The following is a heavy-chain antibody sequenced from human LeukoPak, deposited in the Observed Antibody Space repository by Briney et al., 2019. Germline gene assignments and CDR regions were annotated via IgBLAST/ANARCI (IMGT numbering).Heavy chain of an antibody. CDR1: GGSISSYY. J-gene: IGHJ4*02. D-gene: IGHD3-3*01. CDR2: IYYSGST. CDR3: ARASPYYDFWSGYYTGPHDY. Sequence: SETLSLTCTVSGGSISSYYWSWIRPPPGKGLEWIGYIYYSGSTNYNPSLKSRVTISVDTSKNQFSLKLSSVTAADTAVYYCARASPYYDFWSGYYTGPHDYWGQGTLVTVSS. V-gene: IGHV4-59*08.